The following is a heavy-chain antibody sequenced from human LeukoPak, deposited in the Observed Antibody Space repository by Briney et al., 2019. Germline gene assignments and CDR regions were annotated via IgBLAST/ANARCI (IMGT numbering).Heavy chain of an antibody. CDR3: ARSGYYDFWSGYYNPTQFDY. CDR1: GYTVTSYG. D-gene: IGHD3-3*01. J-gene: IGHJ4*02. Sequence: ASVKVSCKASGYTVTSYGISWVRQAPGQGLEWMGWISAYNGNTNYAQKLQGRVTMTTDTSTSTAYMELRSLRSDDTAVYYCARSGYYDFWSGYYNPTQFDYWGQGTLVTVSS. V-gene: IGHV1-18*01. CDR2: ISAYNGNT.